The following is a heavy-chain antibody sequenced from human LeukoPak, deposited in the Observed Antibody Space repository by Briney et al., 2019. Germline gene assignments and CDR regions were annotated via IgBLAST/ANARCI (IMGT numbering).Heavy chain of an antibody. CDR3: ARGGGLDV. Sequence: TGGSLRLSCAASGFTFSSYWMNWPRQAPGKGLEWVASINHNGNVNYYVDSVKGRFTISRDNAKNSLYLQMSNLRAEDTAEYFCARGGGLDVWGQGATVTVSS. D-gene: IGHD3-16*01. CDR1: GFTFSSYW. V-gene: IGHV3-7*03. CDR2: INHNGNVN. J-gene: IGHJ6*02.